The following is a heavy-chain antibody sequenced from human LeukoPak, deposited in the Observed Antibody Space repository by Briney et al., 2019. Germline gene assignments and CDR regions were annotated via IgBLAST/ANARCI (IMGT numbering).Heavy chain of an antibody. CDR3: ARLGLWELPTGYYFPRPQSTVAGRNWYFDL. Sequence: ASVKVSCKASGGTFSSYAISWVRQAPGQGLEWMGRIIPILGIANYAQKFQGRVTITADKSTSTAYMELSSLRSEDTAVYYCARLGLWELPTGYYFPRPQSTVAGRNWYFDLWGRGTLVTVSS. D-gene: IGHD3-9*01. J-gene: IGHJ2*01. V-gene: IGHV1-69*04. CDR2: IIPILGIA. CDR1: GGTFSSYA.